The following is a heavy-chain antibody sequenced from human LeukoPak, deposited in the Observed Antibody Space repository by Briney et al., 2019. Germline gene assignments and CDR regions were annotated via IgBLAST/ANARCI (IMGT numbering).Heavy chain of an antibody. CDR2: IYHSGST. CDR3: ARDTYKYSSSLGWFDP. V-gene: IGHV4-4*02. J-gene: IGHJ5*02. CDR1: GGSISSSYW. D-gene: IGHD6-13*01. Sequence: SGTLSLTCGVSGGSISSSYWWSWVRQPPGKGLEWIGEIYHSGSTNYNPSLKSRVTISMDKSKNQFSLRLSSVTAADTAVYYCARDTYKYSSSLGWFDPWGQGTLVTVSS.